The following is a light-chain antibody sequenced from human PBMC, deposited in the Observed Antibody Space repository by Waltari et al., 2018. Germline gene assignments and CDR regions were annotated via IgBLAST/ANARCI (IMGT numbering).Light chain of an antibody. J-gene: IGLJ3*02. CDR1: STDIGTYTF. CDR3: CSYVTGDTWV. Sequence: QSALTQPASVSGSPGQSITISCTGTSTDIGTYTFVSWYQQHPGKAPKLIIYEFNQRPSGISNRFSGSKSGNTAALTISGLQTEDEADYFCCSYVTGDTWVFGGGTKVAVL. V-gene: IGLV2-23*02. CDR2: EFN.